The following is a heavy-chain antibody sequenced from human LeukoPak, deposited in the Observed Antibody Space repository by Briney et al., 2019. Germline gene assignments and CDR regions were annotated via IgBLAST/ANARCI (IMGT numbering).Heavy chain of an antibody. Sequence: PSETLSLTCAVYGGSFSGYYWSWIRQPPGKGLEWIGEINHSGSTNYNPSLKSRVTISVDTSKNQFSLKLSSVTAADTAVYYCASTCSSTSCYLAFDIRGQGTMVTVSS. D-gene: IGHD2-2*01. CDR3: ASTCSSTSCYLAFDI. V-gene: IGHV4-34*01. CDR1: GGSFSGYY. CDR2: INHSGST. J-gene: IGHJ3*02.